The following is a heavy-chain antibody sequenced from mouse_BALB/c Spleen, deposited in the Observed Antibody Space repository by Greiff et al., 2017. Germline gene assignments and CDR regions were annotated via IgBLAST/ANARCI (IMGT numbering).Heavy chain of an antibody. CDR3: ARGEYGNYGDY. V-gene: IGHV1-7*01. CDR2: INPSTGYT. D-gene: IGHD2-10*02. Sequence: QVQLQQSGAELAKPGASVKMSCKASGYTFTSYWMHWVKQRPGQGLEWIGYINPSTGYTEYNQKFKDKATLTADKSSSTAYMQLSSLTSEDSAVYYCARGEYGNYGDYWGQGTTLTVSS. J-gene: IGHJ2*01. CDR1: GYTFTSYW.